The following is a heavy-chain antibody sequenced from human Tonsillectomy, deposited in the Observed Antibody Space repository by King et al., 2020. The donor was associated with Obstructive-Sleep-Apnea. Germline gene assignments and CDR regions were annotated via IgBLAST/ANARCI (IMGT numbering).Heavy chain of an antibody. Sequence: VQLVQSGGGSVQPGGSLRLSCAASGFTFSTYSMDWVRQAPGKGLEWVSYISSSSGTIYYADSVKGRFTISRDNAKSSLYLQMNSLRAEDTAVYYCAGMTQTDAFDIWGQGTMVTVSS. CDR3: AGMTQTDAFDI. V-gene: IGHV3-48*04. CDR2: ISSSSGTI. J-gene: IGHJ3*02. CDR1: GFTFSTYS.